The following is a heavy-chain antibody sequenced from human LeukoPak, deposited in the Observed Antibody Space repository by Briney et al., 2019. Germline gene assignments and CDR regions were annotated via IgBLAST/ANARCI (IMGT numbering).Heavy chain of an antibody. CDR2: ISSSGSTI. Sequence: GGSLRLSCAASGFTFSDYYISWIRQAPGKGLEWVSYISSSGSTIYYADSVKGRFTISRDNAKNSLYLQMNSLRAAATAVYYCARDGPLGAFDIWGQGTMVTVSS. J-gene: IGHJ3*02. CDR1: GFTFSDYY. CDR3: ARDGPLGAFDI. V-gene: IGHV3-11*01.